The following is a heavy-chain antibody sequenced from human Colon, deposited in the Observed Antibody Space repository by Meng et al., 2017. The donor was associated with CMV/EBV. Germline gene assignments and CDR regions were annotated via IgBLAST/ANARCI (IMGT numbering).Heavy chain of an antibody. CDR2: IGGRSGRT. Sequence: SCAASGITFSIYDMSWARQAPGKGLEWVSTIGGRSGRTHYADSVKGRFTISRDNSKNTLYLQMNSLRAEDTAFYYCITEAPGGDYWGQGTLVTVSS. J-gene: IGHJ4*02. CDR3: ITEAPGGDY. D-gene: IGHD1-14*01. CDR1: GITFSIYD. V-gene: IGHV3-23*01.